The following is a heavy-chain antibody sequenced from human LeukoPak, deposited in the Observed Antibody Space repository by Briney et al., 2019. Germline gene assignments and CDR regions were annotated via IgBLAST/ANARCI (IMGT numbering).Heavy chain of an antibody. D-gene: IGHD3-16*02. CDR3: ARDSDVWGSYRYLFDC. CDR1: GFTFSSYW. V-gene: IGHV3-7*03. CDR2: IKQDGSEK. Sequence: GGSLRLSCAASGFTFSSYWMSWVRQAPGKGLEWVANIKQDGSEKYYVDSVKGRFTISRDNAKNSLYLQMNSLRAEDTAVYYCARDSDVWGSYRYLFDCWGQGTLVTVSS. J-gene: IGHJ4*02.